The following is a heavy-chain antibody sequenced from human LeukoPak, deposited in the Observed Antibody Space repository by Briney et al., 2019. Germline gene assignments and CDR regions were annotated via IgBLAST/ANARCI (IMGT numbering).Heavy chain of an antibody. CDR1: GFIFSSYG. V-gene: IGHV3-30*18. J-gene: IGHJ5*02. CDR2: ISYDGRNK. D-gene: IGHD6-13*01. Sequence: PGGSLRLSCAASGFIFSSYGMHWVRQAPGKGLEWVVVISYDGRNKYYADSVKGRFTISRDNSKNTLYLQMNSLRAEDTAVYYCAKDSGFRVAAAGTWFDPWGQGTLVTVSS. CDR3: AKDSGFRVAAAGTWFDP.